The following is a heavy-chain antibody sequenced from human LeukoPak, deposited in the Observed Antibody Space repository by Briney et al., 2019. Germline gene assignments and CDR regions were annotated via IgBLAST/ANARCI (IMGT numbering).Heavy chain of an antibody. CDR3: ARDAGYDFWTGYYDF. V-gene: IGHV3-7*05. CDR1: GLTLSTYA. J-gene: IGHJ4*02. D-gene: IGHD3-3*01. CDR2: IKQDGSEK. Sequence: GGSLRLSCSGSGLTLSTYAMHWVRQAPGKGLEWVATIKQDGSEKYYVDSVKGRFTTSRDIAQNSLYLQMNSLRAEDTAVYFCARDAGYDFWTGYYDFWGQGTLVTVSS.